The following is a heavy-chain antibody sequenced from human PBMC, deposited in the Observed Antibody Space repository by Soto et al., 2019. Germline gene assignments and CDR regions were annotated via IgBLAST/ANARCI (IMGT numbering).Heavy chain of an antibody. D-gene: IGHD2-15*01. V-gene: IGHV3-23*01. CDR2: ITGGGGST. Sequence: GGSLRLSCAASGFEFSAYWMTWVRQAPGEGLEWVSAITGGGGSTYYADSVRGRFTISRDNSRDTLYLQMNSLRAEDTAVYYCAKGSASARPYYFDYWGQGALVPVS. CDR1: GFEFSAYW. CDR3: AKGSASARPYYFDY. J-gene: IGHJ4*02.